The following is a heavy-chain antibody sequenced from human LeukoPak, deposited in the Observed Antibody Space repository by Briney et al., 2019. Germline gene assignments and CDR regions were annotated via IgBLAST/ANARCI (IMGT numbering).Heavy chain of an antibody. Sequence: SETLSLTCAVYGGSFSGYYWSWIRQPPGTGLDQTGEINHSGRTNYNPSLKSRVTISGDTSKNQVALELSSVTAADTAVYYCARRGGGGYCSSTSCLDNWFDPWGQGTLVTVSS. CDR1: GGSFSGYY. J-gene: IGHJ5*02. CDR3: ARRGGGGYCSSTSCLDNWFDP. D-gene: IGHD2-2*01. CDR2: INHSGRT. V-gene: IGHV4-34*01.